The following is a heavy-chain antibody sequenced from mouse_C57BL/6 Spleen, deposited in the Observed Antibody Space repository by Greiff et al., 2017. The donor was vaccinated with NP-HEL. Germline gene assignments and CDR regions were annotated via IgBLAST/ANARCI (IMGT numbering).Heavy chain of an antibody. CDR2: FHPYNDDT. Sequence: QVHVKQSGAELVKPGASVKMSCKASGYTFTTYPIEWMKQNHGKSLEWIGNFHPYNDDTKYNEKFKGKATLTVEKSSSTVYLELSRLTSDDSAVYYCARGGWLLEGDYYAMDYWGQGTSVTVSS. J-gene: IGHJ4*01. CDR3: ARGGWLLEGDYYAMDY. CDR1: GYTFTTYP. V-gene: IGHV1-47*01. D-gene: IGHD2-3*01.